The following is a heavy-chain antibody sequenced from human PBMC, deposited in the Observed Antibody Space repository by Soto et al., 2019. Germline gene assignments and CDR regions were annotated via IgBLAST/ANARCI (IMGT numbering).Heavy chain of an antibody. D-gene: IGHD3-22*01. J-gene: IGHJ6*02. V-gene: IGHV4-59*12. Sequence: PSETLSLTCTVSGGSISSYYWSWIRQPPGKGLEWIGYIYYSGSTNYNPSLKSRVTMSVDTSKNQFSLRLSSVTAADTAVYYCARDLGGAFLASSGYYYYYYGMDVWGQGTTVTVS. CDR1: GGSISSYY. CDR3: ARDLGGAFLASSGYYYYYYGMDV. CDR2: IYYSGST.